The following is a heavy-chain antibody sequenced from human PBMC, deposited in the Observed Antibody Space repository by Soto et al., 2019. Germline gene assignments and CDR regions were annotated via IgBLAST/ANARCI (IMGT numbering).Heavy chain of an antibody. Sequence: GGSLRLSCISSGFTFRTYTMNWVRQAPGKGLEWVSGIRGFSPYTFYAESVKGRFTISRDNAKNSLYIQMKSLRAEDTAVYYCARDRGYDAHDYYYNAMDVWGQGTTVTVSS. CDR1: GFTFRTYT. CDR2: IRGFSPYT. D-gene: IGHD5-12*01. CDR3: ARDRGYDAHDYYYNAMDV. V-gene: IGHV3-21*01. J-gene: IGHJ6*02.